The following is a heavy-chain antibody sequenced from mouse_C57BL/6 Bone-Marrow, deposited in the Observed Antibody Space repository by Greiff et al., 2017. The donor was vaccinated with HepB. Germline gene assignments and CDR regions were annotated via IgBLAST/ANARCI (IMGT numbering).Heavy chain of an antibody. D-gene: IGHD1-1*01. Sequence: VQLQQSGAGLMQPGASVKLSCKATGYTFTGYWIAWVHQSPEHGLEWIGDILHGSGSTNYNETFKGQATFTADTSNNTAYIQLSSLTTEDSAIYYCARATYGSRGPFAYWGQGILVTVSA. CDR2: ILHGSGST. J-gene: IGHJ3*01. CDR1: GYTFTGYW. V-gene: IGHV1-9*01. CDR3: ARATYGSRGPFAY.